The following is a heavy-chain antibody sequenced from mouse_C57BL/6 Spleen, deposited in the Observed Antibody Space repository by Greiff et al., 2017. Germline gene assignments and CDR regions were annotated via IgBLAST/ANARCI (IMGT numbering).Heavy chain of an antibody. CDR3: ASSGRGSYFDY. J-gene: IGHJ2*01. Sequence: EVKLLESGPELVKPGASVKISCKASGYSFTGYYMHWVKQSHGNILDWIGYIYPYNGVSSYNQKFKGKATLTVDKSSSTAYMELRSLTSEDSAVYYCASSGRGSYFDYWGQGTTLTVSS. CDR1: GYSFTGYY. V-gene: IGHV1-31*01. D-gene: IGHD3-1*01. CDR2: IYPYNGVS.